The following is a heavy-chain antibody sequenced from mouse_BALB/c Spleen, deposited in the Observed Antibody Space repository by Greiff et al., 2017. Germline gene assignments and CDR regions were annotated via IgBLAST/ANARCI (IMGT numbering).Heavy chain of an antibody. CDR1: GFNIKDYY. CDR2: IDPENGNT. CDR3: AGSGYPFAY. Sequence: VQLQQSGAELVRPGALVKLSCKASGFNIKDYYMHWVEQRPEQGLEWIGWIDPENGNTIYDPKFQGKASITADTSSNTAYLQLSSLTSEDTAVYYCAGSGYPFAYWGQGTLVTVAA. J-gene: IGHJ3*01. V-gene: IGHV14-1*02. D-gene: IGHD3-1*01.